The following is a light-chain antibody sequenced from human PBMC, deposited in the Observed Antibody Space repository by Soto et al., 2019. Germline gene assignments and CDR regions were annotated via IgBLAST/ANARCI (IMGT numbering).Light chain of an antibody. CDR2: DVS. J-gene: IGLJ2*01. CDR3: CSYAGSYTP. V-gene: IGLV2-11*01. Sequence: QSALTQPRSVSGSPGQSVTISCTGTSSDVGGYNYVSWYQQHPGKAPKLMIYDVSKRPSGVPDRFSGSKSGNTASLTISGLQAEDEADYDCCSYAGSYTPFGGGTKVTVL. CDR1: SSDVGGYNY.